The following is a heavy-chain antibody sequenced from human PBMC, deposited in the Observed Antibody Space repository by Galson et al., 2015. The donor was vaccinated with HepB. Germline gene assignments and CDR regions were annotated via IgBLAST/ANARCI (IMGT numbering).Heavy chain of an antibody. D-gene: IGHD3-10*01. CDR1: GFTFSSYA. V-gene: IGHV3-23*01. CDR3: AKTPALYGSGIDY. J-gene: IGHJ4*02. Sequence: SLRLSCAASGFTFSSYAMSWVRQAPGKGLEWVSAISGSGGSTYYADSVKGRFTISRDNSKNTLYLQMNSLRAEDTAVYYCAKTPALYGSGIDYWGQGTLVTVSS. CDR2: ISGSGGST.